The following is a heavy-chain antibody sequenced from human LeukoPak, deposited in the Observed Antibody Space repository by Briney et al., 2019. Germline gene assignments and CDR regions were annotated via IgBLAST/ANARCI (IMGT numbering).Heavy chain of an antibody. CDR3: ARVWYGDIYYDFWSGYYYFDY. D-gene: IGHD3-3*01. CDR1: GGSISSGGYY. Sequence: SETLSLTCTVSGGSISSGGYYWSWIRQPPGKGLEWIGYIYHSGSTYYNPSLKSRVTISVDRSKNQFSLKLSSVTAADTAVYYCARVWYGDIYYDFWSGYYYFDYWGQGTLVTVSS. CDR2: IYHSGST. J-gene: IGHJ4*02. V-gene: IGHV4-30-2*01.